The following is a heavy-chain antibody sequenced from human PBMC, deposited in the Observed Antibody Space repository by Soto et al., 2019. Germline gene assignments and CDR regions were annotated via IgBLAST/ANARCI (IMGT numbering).Heavy chain of an antibody. Sequence: PXETLSLTCTVAGSSITGSSYWSWIRQPAGKGLEWIGRFSLSGTTNYNPSLRSRVTMSADVSKNQFSLRLTSVTAADTALYYCARGMTPPGAPAWYYFDSWGQGTLVTVS. V-gene: IGHV4-4*07. CDR1: GSSITGSSY. CDR3: ARGMTPPGAPAWYYFDS. CDR2: FSLSGTT. J-gene: IGHJ4*02. D-gene: IGHD2-8*02.